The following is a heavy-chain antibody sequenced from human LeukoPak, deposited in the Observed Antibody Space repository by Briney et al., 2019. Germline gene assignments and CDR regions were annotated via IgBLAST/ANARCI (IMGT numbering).Heavy chain of an antibody. J-gene: IGHJ5*02. CDR2: ISGYNGYT. Sequence: ASVKVSCKASGYTFTSYGISWVRQAPGQGLEWMGWISGYNGYTHYAHDLQGRVTMTTDTSTSTAYMELRSLRSDDTAVYYCARDEARYSSGYYPNWFDPWGQGTLVTVSS. D-gene: IGHD3-22*01. CDR1: GYTFTSYG. V-gene: IGHV1-18*01. CDR3: ARDEARYSSGYYPNWFDP.